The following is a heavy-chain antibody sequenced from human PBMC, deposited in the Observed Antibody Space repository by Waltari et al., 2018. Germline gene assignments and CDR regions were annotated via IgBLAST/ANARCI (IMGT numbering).Heavy chain of an antibody. V-gene: IGHV3-23*01. CDR1: GFTFASYT. CDR2: ITGSGGST. D-gene: IGHD1-1*01. CDR3: AKDATWSQFHAY. Sequence: EVQLLESGGGLVQPGGSLRLSCAASGFTFASYTMNWVRQAPGKGLEWVSFITGSGGSTYYADSVKGRFTISRDNSKNTLHLQMNSLRVEDTAVYYCAKDATWSQFHAYWGQGILVTVSS. J-gene: IGHJ4*02.